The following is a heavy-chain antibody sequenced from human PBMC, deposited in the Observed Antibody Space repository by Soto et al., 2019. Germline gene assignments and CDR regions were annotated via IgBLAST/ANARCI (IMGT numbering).Heavy chain of an antibody. J-gene: IGHJ6*02. V-gene: IGHV1-46*02. D-gene: IGHD3-3*01. Sequence: ASVKVSCKASGYTFDRYYMHWVRQAPGQGLEWMGVISPTDAFTSYAQQFQGRVTMTRDTSTSTLYMELSSLRSEDTAVYYCTRGSFLEWSCMDVWGQGTTVPVSS. CDR2: ISPTDAFT. CDR1: GYTFDRYY. CDR3: TRGSFLEWSCMDV.